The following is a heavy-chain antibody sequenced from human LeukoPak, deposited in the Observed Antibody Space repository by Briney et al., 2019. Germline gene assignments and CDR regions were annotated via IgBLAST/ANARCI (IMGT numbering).Heavy chain of an antibody. J-gene: IGHJ5*02. V-gene: IGHV3-48*01. CDR2: ISSSSTTI. CDR3: AKDGYGASAVFNWFDP. CDR1: GFTFSSYS. D-gene: IGHD6-13*01. Sequence: PGGSLRLSCAASGFTFSSYSMMWVRQAPGKGLEWVSYISSSSTTIHYADSVKGRFTISRDNSKNTLYLQMNSLRAEDTAVYYCAKDGYGASAVFNWFDPWGQGTLVTVSS.